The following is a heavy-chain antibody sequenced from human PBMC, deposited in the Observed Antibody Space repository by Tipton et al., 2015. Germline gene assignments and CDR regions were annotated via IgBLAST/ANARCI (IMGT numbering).Heavy chain of an antibody. Sequence: SLRLSCAASGFNFDVYGISWVRQAPGKGLEWISDINWDGSRAGYADSVKGRFTISRDNAKNSLYLQMNSLRAEDTAFYYCARQEGTGVYFYFDYWGQGTPVTVSS. V-gene: IGHV3-20*04. CDR1: GFNFDVYG. CDR3: ARQEGTGVYFYFDY. D-gene: IGHD5/OR15-5a*01. CDR2: INWDGSRA. J-gene: IGHJ4*02.